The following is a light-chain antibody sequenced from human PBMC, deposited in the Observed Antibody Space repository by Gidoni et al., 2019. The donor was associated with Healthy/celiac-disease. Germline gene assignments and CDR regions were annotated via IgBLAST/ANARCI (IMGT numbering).Light chain of an antibody. V-gene: IGLV3-1*01. CDR3: QEWDSSIVV. Sequence: SYELTQPPSVSVSPGQTASITCSGDTLGDKYACWYQQKPGQSPVLVIYQDSKRPSGIPERFSGSNSGNTATLTISGTQAMDEADYYCQEWDSSIVVFGGGTKLTVL. CDR2: QDS. CDR1: TLGDKY. J-gene: IGLJ2*01.